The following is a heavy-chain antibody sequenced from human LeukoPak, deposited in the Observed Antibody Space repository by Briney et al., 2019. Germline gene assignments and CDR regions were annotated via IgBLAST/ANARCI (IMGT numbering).Heavy chain of an antibody. CDR1: GFTFNNYA. V-gene: IGHV3-23*01. D-gene: IGHD2-15*01. Sequence: GGSLRLSCAASGFTFNNYAMTWVRQAPGKGLEWVSAVSGRGDATYYADSVKGRFTISRDDSKNTLYLQMNSLRAEDTAVYHCAKAPPAATNYYYGMDVWGQGTTVAVSS. J-gene: IGHJ6*02. CDR2: VSGRGDAT. CDR3: AKAPPAATNYYYGMDV.